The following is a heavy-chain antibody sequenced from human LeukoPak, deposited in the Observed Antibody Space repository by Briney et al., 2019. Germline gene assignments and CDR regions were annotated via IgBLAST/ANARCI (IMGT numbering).Heavy chain of an antibody. CDR1: GFTISNYW. CDR2: INQDGSEK. CDR3: ARNRGVDY. J-gene: IGHJ4*02. Sequence: GGSLRLSCAASGFTISNYWMNWVRQAPGKGLEWVANINQDGSEKYYVDSEKGRFTISRDITKNSVYLQMNSLRVEDTAVYYCARNRGVDYWGRGTLVTVSS. D-gene: IGHD2/OR15-2a*01. V-gene: IGHV3-7*05.